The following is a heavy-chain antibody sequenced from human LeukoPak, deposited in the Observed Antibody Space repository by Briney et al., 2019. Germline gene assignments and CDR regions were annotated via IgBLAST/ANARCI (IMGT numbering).Heavy chain of an antibody. CDR3: ARDREAVAGTYNWFDP. J-gene: IGHJ5*02. CDR1: GYTFTSYG. D-gene: IGHD6-19*01. Sequence: ASVKVSCKASGYTFTSYGISWVRQAPGQGLEWTGWISAYNGNTNYAQKLQGRVTMTTDTSTSTAYMELRSLRSDDTAVYYCARDREAVAGTYNWFDPWGQGTLVTVSS. CDR2: ISAYNGNT. V-gene: IGHV1-18*01.